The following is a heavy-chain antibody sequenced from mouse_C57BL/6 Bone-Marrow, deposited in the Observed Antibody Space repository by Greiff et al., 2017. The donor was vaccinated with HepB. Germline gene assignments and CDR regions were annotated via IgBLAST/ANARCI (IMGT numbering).Heavy chain of an antibody. V-gene: IGHV2-5*01. CDR2: IWRGGST. J-gene: IGHJ4*01. D-gene: IGHD2-4*01. CDR3: ATPMITTLDYYAMDY. CDR1: GFSLTSYG. Sequence: VMLVESGPGLVQPSQSLSITCTVSGFSLTSYGVHWVRQSPGKGLEWLGVIWRGGSTDYNAAFMSRLSITKDNSKSQVFLKMNSLQADDTAIYYCATPMITTLDYYAMDYWGQGTSVTVSS.